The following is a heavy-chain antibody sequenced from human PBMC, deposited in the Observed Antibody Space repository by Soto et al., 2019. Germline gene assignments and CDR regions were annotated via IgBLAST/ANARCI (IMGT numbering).Heavy chain of an antibody. D-gene: IGHD6-13*01. Sequence: QVQLVQSGAEVKKPGSSVKVSCQASGGTFSSYAISWVRQPPGQGLEWMGGIIPIFGTANYAQKFQGRVRITADESTSAAYMELSSLRSEDTAVYYCARVRYSSSWKDIFDYWGQGTLVTVSS. CDR2: IIPIFGTA. V-gene: IGHV1-69*12. CDR3: ARVRYSSSWKDIFDY. CDR1: GGTFSSYA. J-gene: IGHJ4*02.